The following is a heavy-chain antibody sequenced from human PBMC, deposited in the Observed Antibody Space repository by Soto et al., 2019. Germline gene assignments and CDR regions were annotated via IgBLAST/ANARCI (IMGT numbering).Heavy chain of an antibody. V-gene: IGHV4-39*01. CDR3: ASGAYSNYWYYYYMDV. D-gene: IGHD4-4*01. J-gene: IGHJ6*03. CDR2: IYYSGST. Sequence: QLQLQESGPGLVKPSETLSLTCTVSGGSISSSSYYWGWIRQPPGKGLEWIGSIYYSGSTAYNPSLNSRVTISVDTSKNQFSLKLSSVTAADTAVYYCASGAYSNYWYYYYMDVWCKGTTVTVSS. CDR1: GGSISSSSYY.